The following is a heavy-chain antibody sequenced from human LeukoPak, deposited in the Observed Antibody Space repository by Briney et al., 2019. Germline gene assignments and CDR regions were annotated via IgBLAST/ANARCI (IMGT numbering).Heavy chain of an antibody. CDR3: AKIRDCSSTSCYRTYGMDV. D-gene: IGHD2-2*01. Sequence: GGSLRLSCAASRFTFSSYAMGWVRQAPGKGLEWVSVISGSGGSTYYADSVKGRFTISRDNSKNTLYLQMNSLRAEDTAVYYCAKIRDCSSTSCYRTYGMDVWGQETTVTVSS. CDR1: RFTFSSYA. CDR2: ISGSGGST. J-gene: IGHJ6*02. V-gene: IGHV3-23*01.